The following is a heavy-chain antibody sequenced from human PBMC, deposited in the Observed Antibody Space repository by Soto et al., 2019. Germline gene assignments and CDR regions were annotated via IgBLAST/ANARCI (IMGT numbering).Heavy chain of an antibody. D-gene: IGHD6-6*01. V-gene: IGHV1-69*13. CDR2: IIPIFGTA. J-gene: IGHJ6*02. CDR1: GGTFSGYA. Sequence: EASVKVSCKASGGTFSGYAISWVRQAPGQGLEWMGGIIPIFGTANYAQKFQGRVTITADESTSTAYMELSSLRSEDTAVYYCARATTIAARPLYYYYGMDVWGQGTTVTV. CDR3: ARATTIAARPLYYYYGMDV.